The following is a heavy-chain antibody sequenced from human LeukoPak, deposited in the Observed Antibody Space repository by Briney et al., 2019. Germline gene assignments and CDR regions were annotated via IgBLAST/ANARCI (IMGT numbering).Heavy chain of an antibody. CDR3: TTDIVGATGSRY. V-gene: IGHV3-15*01. J-gene: IGHJ4*02. Sequence: GGSLRLSCAASGFTFSNAWMSWVRQAPGKGLEWVGRIKSKTDGGTTDYAAPVKGRFTISRDDSKNTLYLQMNSLKTEGTAVYYCTTDIVGATGSRYWGQGTLVTVSS. D-gene: IGHD1-26*01. CDR1: GFTFSNAW. CDR2: IKSKTDGGTT.